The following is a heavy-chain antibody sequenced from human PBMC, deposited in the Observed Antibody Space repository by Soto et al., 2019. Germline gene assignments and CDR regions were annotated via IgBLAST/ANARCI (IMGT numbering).Heavy chain of an antibody. J-gene: IGHJ4*02. CDR2: INPNSGGT. V-gene: IGHV1-2*02. D-gene: IGHD3-22*01. Sequence: ASVKVSCKASGYTFTGYYMHWVRQAPGQGLEWMGWINPNSGGTNYAQKFRGRVTVPTDTSISTTYMELSSLTSEDTAVYYCTRAPLGIIVAPDFWGQGTLVTVSS. CDR1: GYTFTGYY. CDR3: TRAPLGIIVAPDF.